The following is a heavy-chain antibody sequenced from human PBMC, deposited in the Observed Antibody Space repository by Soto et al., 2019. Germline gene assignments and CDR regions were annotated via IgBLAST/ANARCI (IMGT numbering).Heavy chain of an antibody. V-gene: IGHV3-33*01. CDR1: GFTFSTYG. CDR2: IWYDGSNK. J-gene: IGHJ4*02. Sequence: QVQLVESGGGVVQPGRSLRFSCAASGFTFSTYGMHWVRQAPGKGLEWVAVIWYDGSNKYYADSVKGRFTISRDNSKNTLYLQMNSLRAEDTAVYYCARDERDSGSLDYWGQGTLVTVSS. CDR3: ARDERDSGSLDY. D-gene: IGHD3-10*01.